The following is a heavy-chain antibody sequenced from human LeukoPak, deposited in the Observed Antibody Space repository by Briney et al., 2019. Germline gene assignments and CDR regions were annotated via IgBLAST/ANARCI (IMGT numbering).Heavy chain of an antibody. CDR2: VSQDEKSK. D-gene: IGHD3-16*01. J-gene: IGHJ4*02. V-gene: IGHV3-30*18. CDR3: AKDVPASWAPDY. Sequence: QAGGSLRLSCAASGFTFSDYFMHWVRQVPGKGLEWVASVSQDEKSKLYVDSVKGRFTISRDNSRNTLYLQVNSLRGEDTAVYFCAKDVPASWAPDYWGQGTLVTVSS. CDR1: GFTFSDYF.